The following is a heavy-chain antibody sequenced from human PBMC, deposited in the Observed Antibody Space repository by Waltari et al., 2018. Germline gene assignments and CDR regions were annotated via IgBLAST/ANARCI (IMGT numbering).Heavy chain of an antibody. J-gene: IGHJ4*02. V-gene: IGHV3-23*04. CDR2: IRRSGGST. D-gene: IGHD6-13*01. Sequence: EVQLVESGGGLVQPGGSLRLSCAASGFTFSSYAMSWVRQAPGKGLEWVSAIRRSGGSTYYADSVKGRFTISRDNSKNTLYLQMNSLRAEDTAVYYCAKDCGSSCGTGIDYWGQGTLVTVSS. CDR3: AKDCGSSCGTGIDY. CDR1: GFTFSSYA.